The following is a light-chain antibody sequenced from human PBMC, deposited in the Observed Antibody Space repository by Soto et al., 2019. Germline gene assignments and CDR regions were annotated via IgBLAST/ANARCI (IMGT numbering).Light chain of an antibody. J-gene: IGKJ1*01. CDR1: QSVTSNY. V-gene: IGKV3-20*01. Sequence: EIVLTQSPGTLSLSPGERATLSCRASQSVTSNYFAWYQQKPGQAPRLLIYGVSSRATGIPVRFSGSGSGTDFTLTISRLEPEDFAVYYCLQYGDSPRTFGQGTKVEIK. CDR3: LQYGDSPRT. CDR2: GVS.